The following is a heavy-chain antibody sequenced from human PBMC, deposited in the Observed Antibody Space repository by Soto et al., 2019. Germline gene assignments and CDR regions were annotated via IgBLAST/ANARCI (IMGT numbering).Heavy chain of an antibody. D-gene: IGHD6-13*01. CDR1: GFTFSSYW. CDR2: IKQDGSEK. J-gene: IGHJ6*03. CDR3: AREASIAAALYYYYYYMDV. V-gene: IGHV3-7*01. Sequence: GGSLRLSCAASGFTFSSYWMSWVRQAPGKGLEWVANIKQDGSEKYYVDSVKGRFTISRDNAKNSLYLQMNSLRAEDTAVYYCAREASIAAALYYYYYYMDVWGKGITVTVSS.